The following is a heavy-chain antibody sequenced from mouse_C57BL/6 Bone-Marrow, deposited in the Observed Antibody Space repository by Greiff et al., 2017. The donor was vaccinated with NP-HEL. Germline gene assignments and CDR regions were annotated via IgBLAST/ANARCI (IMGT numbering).Heavy chain of an antibody. J-gene: IGHJ1*03. D-gene: IGHD1-1*01. Sequence: QVQLQQSGAELVRPGASVKLSCKASGYTFTDYYINWVKQRPGQGLEWIARIYPGSGNTYYNEKFKGKATLTAEKSSSTAYMQLSSLTSEDSAVYFYARGNTKVVGYFDDWGKGTTVTVSS. V-gene: IGHV1-76*01. CDR1: GYTFTDYY. CDR3: ARGNTKVVGYFDD. CDR2: IYPGSGNT.